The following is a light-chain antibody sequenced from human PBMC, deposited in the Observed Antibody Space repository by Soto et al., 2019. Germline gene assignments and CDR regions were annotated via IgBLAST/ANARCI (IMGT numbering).Light chain of an antibody. CDR1: QRVLYSSNNKNY. V-gene: IGKV4-1*01. CDR3: QQYYSATST. CDR2: WAS. Sequence: DIVMTQSPDSLAVSLGERANINCKSSQRVLYSSNNKNYLAWYQQKPGQPPKLLIYWASTRESGVPDRFSGSGSGTDFTLTISSLQAEDVAVYYCQQYYSATSTFGQGNKVEIK. J-gene: IGKJ1*01.